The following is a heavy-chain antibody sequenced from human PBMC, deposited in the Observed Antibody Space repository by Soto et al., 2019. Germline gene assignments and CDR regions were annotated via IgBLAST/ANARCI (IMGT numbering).Heavy chain of an antibody. Sequence: GESLKISCKGSGYSFNSHWIGWVRQMPGKGLEWMGIIYPGDSDTRYSPSFQGQVTISADKSISTAYLQWSSLKASDAAMYYCEKPSGYYDSSGYERWGQGTLVTVSS. V-gene: IGHV5-51*01. D-gene: IGHD3-22*01. CDR1: GYSFNSHW. CDR2: IYPGDSDT. CDR3: EKPSGYYDSSGYER. J-gene: IGHJ4*02.